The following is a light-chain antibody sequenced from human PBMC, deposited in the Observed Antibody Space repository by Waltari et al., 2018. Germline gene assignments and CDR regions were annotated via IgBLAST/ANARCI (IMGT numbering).Light chain of an antibody. J-gene: IGKJ4*01. V-gene: IGKV3-15*01. CDR1: QSVSTN. Sequence: EIVLTPSPAPLSVSPGESPTLPCRASQSVSTNLAWYQQRSGQAPRLLLYGASTRATGIPAKFSGSGSGTEFTLTISSLQSEDFVLYYCQQYESWPLTFGGGTKVEI. CDR2: GAS. CDR3: QQYESWPLT.